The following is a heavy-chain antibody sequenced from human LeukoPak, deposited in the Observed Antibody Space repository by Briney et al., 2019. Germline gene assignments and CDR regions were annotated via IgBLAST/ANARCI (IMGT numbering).Heavy chain of an antibody. CDR2: IYPGDSDT. CDR3: ARVPPRSGYYYFDY. D-gene: IGHD3-3*01. Sequence: GESLKISCKGSGYHFTSYWIGLVRQMPGKGLEWMGIIYPGDSDTRYRPSFQGQVTISADKSISTAYLQWSSLKASDTAMYYCARVPPRSGYYYFDYWGQGTLVTVSS. CDR1: GYHFTSYW. V-gene: IGHV5-51*01. J-gene: IGHJ4*02.